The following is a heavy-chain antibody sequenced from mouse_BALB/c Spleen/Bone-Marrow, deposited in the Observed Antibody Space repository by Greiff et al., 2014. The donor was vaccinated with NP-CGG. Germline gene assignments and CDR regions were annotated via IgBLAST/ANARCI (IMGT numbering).Heavy chain of an antibody. CDR3: ARNRYDWFAY. CDR2: INTNGGTT. V-gene: IGHV5-6-3*01. Sequence: EVHLVESGGVLVQPGGSLKLSCAASGFTFSSYDMSWVRQTPDKRLELVATINTNGGTTYYPDSVKGRFTISRDNAKSTLYLQVSSLKSADTAIYYCARNRYDWFAYWGQGTLVTVSA. J-gene: IGHJ3*01. D-gene: IGHD2-14*01. CDR1: GFTFSSYD.